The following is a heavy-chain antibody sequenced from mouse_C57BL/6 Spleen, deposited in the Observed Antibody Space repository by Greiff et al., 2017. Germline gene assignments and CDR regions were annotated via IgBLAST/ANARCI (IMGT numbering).Heavy chain of an antibody. Sequence: QVQLQQPGAELVRPGSSVKLSCKASGYTFTGYWMHWVKQRPIQGLEWIGNIDPSDSETHYNQKFKDKATLTVDKSSSTAYMQLSSLTSEDSAVYYCARPPYYGSSSWFAYWGQGTLVTVSA. J-gene: IGHJ3*01. CDR1: GYTFTGYW. CDR3: ARPPYYGSSSWFAY. D-gene: IGHD1-1*01. V-gene: IGHV1-52*01. CDR2: IDPSDSET.